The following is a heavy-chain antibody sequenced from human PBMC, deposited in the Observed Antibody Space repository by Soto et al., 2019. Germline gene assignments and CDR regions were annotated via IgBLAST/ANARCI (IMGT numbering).Heavy chain of an antibody. V-gene: IGHV4-31*03. J-gene: IGHJ3*02. CDR2: IYYSGST. Sequence: PSETLSLTCTVSGGSISSGGYYWSWIRQHPGKGLEWIGYIYYSGSTYYNPSLKSRVTISVDTSKNQFSLKLSSVTAADTAVYYCARGVSITMIVADDAFDIWGQGTMVTVSS. D-gene: IGHD3-22*01. CDR1: GGSISSGGYY. CDR3: ARGVSITMIVADDAFDI.